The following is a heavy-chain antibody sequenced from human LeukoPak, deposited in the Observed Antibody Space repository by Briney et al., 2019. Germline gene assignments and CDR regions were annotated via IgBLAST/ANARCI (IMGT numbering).Heavy chain of an antibody. J-gene: IGHJ4*02. CDR1: GFTFSSYA. CDR2: ISGSGGST. D-gene: IGHD3-3*01. Sequence: GGSLRLSCAASGFTFSSYAMSWVRQAPGKGLEWVSAISGSGGSTYYADSVKGRFTISRDNPKNTLYLQMNSLRAEDTAVYYCAKGSLGLYYDFWSGYYISFDYWGQGTLVTVSS. V-gene: IGHV3-23*01. CDR3: AKGSLGLYYDFWSGYYISFDY.